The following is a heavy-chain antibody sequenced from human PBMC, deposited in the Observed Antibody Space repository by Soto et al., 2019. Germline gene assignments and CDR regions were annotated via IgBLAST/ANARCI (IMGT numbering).Heavy chain of an antibody. D-gene: IGHD3-3*01. J-gene: IGHJ5*02. CDR2: IYYSGST. CDR1: GGSISSYY. V-gene: IGHV4-59*01. CDR3: ARVYDFWNGYYWFDP. Sequence: PSETLSLTCTVSGGSISSYYWSWIRQPPGKGLEWIGYIYYSGSTNYNPSLKSRVTLSVDTSKNQFSLKLSSVTAADTAVYYCARVYDFWNGYYWFDPWGQGTLVTSPQ.